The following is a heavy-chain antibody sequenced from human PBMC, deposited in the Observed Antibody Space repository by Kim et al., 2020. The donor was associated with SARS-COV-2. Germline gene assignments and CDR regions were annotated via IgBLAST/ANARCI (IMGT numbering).Heavy chain of an antibody. CDR2: IYHSGST. CDR3: ARDPSYYDISDY. Sequence: SETLSLTCTVSGYSISSGYYWGWIRQPPGKGLEWIGSIYHSGSTYYNPSLKSRVTISVDTSKNQFSLKLSSVTAADTAVYYCARDPSYYDISDYWGQGTLVTVSS. J-gene: IGHJ4*02. D-gene: IGHD3-9*01. CDR1: GYSISSGYY. V-gene: IGHV4-38-2*02.